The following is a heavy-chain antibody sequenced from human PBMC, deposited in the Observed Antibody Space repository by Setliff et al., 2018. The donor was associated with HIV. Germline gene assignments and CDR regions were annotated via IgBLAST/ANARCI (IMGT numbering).Heavy chain of an antibody. J-gene: IGHJ4*02. D-gene: IGHD2-8*02. CDR2: IYNTGST. Sequence: SETLSLTCTVTGGSISSGGFYWTWIRQHPGKGLEWIGYIYNTGSTYHNPSVESRVTMSLDTSRDQFSLNLRSVTAADTAVYFCARLIHTGLLYFDFWGLGTLVTVSS. CDR1: GGSISSGGFY. V-gene: IGHV4-31*03. CDR3: ARLIHTGLLYFDF.